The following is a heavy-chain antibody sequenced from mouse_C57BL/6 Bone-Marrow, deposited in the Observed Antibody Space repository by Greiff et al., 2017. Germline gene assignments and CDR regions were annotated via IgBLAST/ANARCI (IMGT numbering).Heavy chain of an antibody. CDR1: GYTFTSYG. CDR3: ARKGDYYYGSSYAY. D-gene: IGHD1-1*01. V-gene: IGHV1-81*01. Sequence: VQLQQSGAELARPGASVKLSCKASGYTFTSYGISWVKQRPGQGLEWIGAIYPRSGNTYYNEKFKGKATLTADKSSSTAYMELRSLTSEDSAVYFCARKGDYYYGSSYAYWGQGTLVTVSA. CDR2: IYPRSGNT. J-gene: IGHJ3*01.